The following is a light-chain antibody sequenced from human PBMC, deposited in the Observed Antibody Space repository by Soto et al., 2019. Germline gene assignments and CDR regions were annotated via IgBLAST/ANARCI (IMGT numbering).Light chain of an antibody. CDR2: GAS. J-gene: IGKJ1*01. Sequence: EIVLTQSPGTLSLSPGERATLSCRASQSVSSSYLAWYQQKPGQAPRLLIYGASSRATGIPDRFSGSGSGTDFTLTISGLEPEDFAVYYGQQYGSSQWRWGQGTKVDIK. V-gene: IGKV3-20*01. CDR1: QSVSSSY. CDR3: QQYGSSQWR.